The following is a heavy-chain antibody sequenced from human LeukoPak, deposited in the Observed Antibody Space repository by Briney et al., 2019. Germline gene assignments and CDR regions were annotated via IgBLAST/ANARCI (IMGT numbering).Heavy chain of an antibody. D-gene: IGHD2-15*01. J-gene: IGHJ4*02. Sequence: GASVKVSCKASGGTFSSYAISWVRQAPGQGLEWMGGIIPIFGTANYAQKFQGRVTITTDESTSTAYMELSSLRSEDTAVYYCARSLIADCSGGSCYSGLNDYWGQGTLVTVSS. CDR3: ARSLIADCSGGSCYSGLNDY. V-gene: IGHV1-69*05. CDR2: IIPIFGTA. CDR1: GGTFSSYA.